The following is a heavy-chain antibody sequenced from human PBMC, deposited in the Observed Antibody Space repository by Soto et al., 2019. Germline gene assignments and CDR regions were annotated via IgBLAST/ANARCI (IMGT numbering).Heavy chain of an antibody. CDR2: IDWDNDK. D-gene: IGHD6-6*01. Sequence: SGPTLVNPTQTLTLTCTFSGFSLSTSGMCVSWIRQPPGKALEWLARIDWDNDKYYSTSLKTRLNISKDTSKNQVVLTMTNMDPLDTATYYCARIIAARPFYYYYMDVWGKGT. CDR3: ARIIAARPFYYYYMDV. J-gene: IGHJ6*03. V-gene: IGHV2-70*11. CDR1: GFSLSTSGMC.